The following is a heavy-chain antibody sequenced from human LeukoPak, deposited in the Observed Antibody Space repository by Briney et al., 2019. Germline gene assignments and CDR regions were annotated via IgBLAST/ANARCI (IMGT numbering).Heavy chain of an antibody. CDR2: ISSSSSYI. Sequence: GGSLRLSCAASGFTFGSYVMHWVRQAPGKGLEWVSSISSSSSYIYYADSVKGRFTISRDNAKNSLYLQMNSLRAEDTAVYYYARTVLLWFGEFPTPFDYWGQGTLVTVSS. J-gene: IGHJ4*02. CDR1: GFTFGSYV. CDR3: ARTVLLWFGEFPTPFDY. D-gene: IGHD3-10*01. V-gene: IGHV3-21*01.